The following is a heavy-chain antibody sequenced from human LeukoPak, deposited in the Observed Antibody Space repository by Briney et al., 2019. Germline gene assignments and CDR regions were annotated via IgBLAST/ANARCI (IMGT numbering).Heavy chain of an antibody. CDR2: INHSGST. D-gene: IGHD2-15*01. CDR1: GGSFSGYY. Sequence: PSETLSLTCAVYGGSFSGYYWRWIRHPPGKGLEWIGEINHSGSTNYNPSLKSRVTISVDTSKNQFSLKLSSVTAADTALYYCARVKGYCSGGSCLRTHYYYYGMDVWGQGTTVTVSS. J-gene: IGHJ6*02. V-gene: IGHV4-34*01. CDR3: ARVKGYCSGGSCLRTHYYYYGMDV.